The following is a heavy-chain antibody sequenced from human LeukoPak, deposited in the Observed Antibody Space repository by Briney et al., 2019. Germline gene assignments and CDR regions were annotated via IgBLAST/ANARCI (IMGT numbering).Heavy chain of an antibody. CDR1: GFTFSSYG. CDR3: AKDTSGVVLTGGIDY. CDR2: IWYDGSNK. Sequence: QTGGSLRLSCAASGFTFSSYGMHWVCQAPGKGLEWVAVIWYDGSNKYYADSVKGRFTISRDNSKNTLYLQMNSLRAEDTAVYYCAKDTSGVVLTGGIDYWGQGTLVTVSS. D-gene: IGHD3-3*01. V-gene: IGHV3-33*06. J-gene: IGHJ4*02.